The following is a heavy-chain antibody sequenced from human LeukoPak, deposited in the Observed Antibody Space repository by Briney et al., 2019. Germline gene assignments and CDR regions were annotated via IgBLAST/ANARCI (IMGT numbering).Heavy chain of an antibody. CDR2: IRSKANGGTT. V-gene: IGHV3-49*04. CDR1: GFTFGDYA. D-gene: IGHD1-1*01. J-gene: IGHJ6*02. Sequence: GGSLRLSCTASGFTFGDYAISWVRQAPGKGLEWVGCIRSKANGGTTEYAASVKGRFTISRNDSISIAYLQMNRLKTEDTAVYDSTRGPTQQWPYYGMDGWGQGTTVTVSS. CDR3: TRGPTQQWPYYGMDG.